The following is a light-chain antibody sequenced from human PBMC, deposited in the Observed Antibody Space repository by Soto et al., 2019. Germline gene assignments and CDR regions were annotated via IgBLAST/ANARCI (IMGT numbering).Light chain of an antibody. V-gene: IGKV3-20*01. J-gene: IGKJ5*01. CDR1: HSVSSSY. CDR2: GAS. Sequence: EIVLTQSPGTLSLSPGERATLSCRASHSVSSSYLAWYQQKPGQAPRLLIYGASSRATGIPDRSSGRGSGTDFTLTISRLEPADFPVYYCQHYCSSPPPTFGHGPRLQMK. CDR3: QHYCSSPPPT.